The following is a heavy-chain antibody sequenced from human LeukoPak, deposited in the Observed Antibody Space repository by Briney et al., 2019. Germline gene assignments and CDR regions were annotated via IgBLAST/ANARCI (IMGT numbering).Heavy chain of an antibody. D-gene: IGHD2-2*01. J-gene: IGHJ5*02. Sequence: GESLKISCKGSGYSFTSYWIGWVRQMPGKGLEWMGIVYPGDSDTRYSPSFQGQVTISADKSISTAYLQWSSLKASDTAMYYCARQYQLQGDWFDPWGQGTLVTVSS. V-gene: IGHV5-51*01. CDR3: ARQYQLQGDWFDP. CDR1: GYSFTSYW. CDR2: VYPGDSDT.